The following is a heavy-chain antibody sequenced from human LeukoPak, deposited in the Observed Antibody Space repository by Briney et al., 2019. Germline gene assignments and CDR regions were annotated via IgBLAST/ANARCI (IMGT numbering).Heavy chain of an antibody. J-gene: IGHJ4*02. V-gene: IGHV1-18*01. D-gene: IGHD6-13*01. Sequence: ASVKVSCKASGYTFISYGISWVRQAPGQGLEWMGWISAYNGNTNYTQKLQGKVSMTTDTSTSTAYMELRSLRSDDTAVYYCARVIETAAGSSFDYWGQGTLVTVSS. CDR3: ARVIETAAGSSFDY. CDR1: GYTFISYG. CDR2: ISAYNGNT.